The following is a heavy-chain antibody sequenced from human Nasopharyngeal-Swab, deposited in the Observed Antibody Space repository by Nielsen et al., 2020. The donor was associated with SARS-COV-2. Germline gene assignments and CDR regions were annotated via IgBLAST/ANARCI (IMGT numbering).Heavy chain of an antibody. CDR3: AKATNARYDFWSGSFDY. CDR2: ISWDGLTI. V-gene: IGHV3-9*03. Sequence: SLKISCAASGFTFDDYGMHWVRQAPRKGLEWVSGISWDGLTIGYADSVKGRFTISRDNAKNSLYLQMNSLRVEDMAFYYCAKATNARYDFWSGSFDYWGQGTLVTVSS. J-gene: IGHJ4*02. D-gene: IGHD3-3*01. CDR1: GFTFDDYG.